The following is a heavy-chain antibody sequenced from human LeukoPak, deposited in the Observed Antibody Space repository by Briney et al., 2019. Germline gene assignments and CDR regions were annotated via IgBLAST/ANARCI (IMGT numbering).Heavy chain of an antibody. Sequence: GGSLRLSCATSGFTFSNAWMNWVRQAPGKGLEWVGRIRSNSDGGTIDYAAPVKGRFTLSRDDSKTTLYLQMNSLPTEDTAVYYCATDFYDSTWGQGTLVTVSS. D-gene: IGHD3-22*01. V-gene: IGHV3-15*07. CDR3: ATDFYDST. J-gene: IGHJ5*02. CDR1: GFTFSNAW. CDR2: IRSNSDGGTI.